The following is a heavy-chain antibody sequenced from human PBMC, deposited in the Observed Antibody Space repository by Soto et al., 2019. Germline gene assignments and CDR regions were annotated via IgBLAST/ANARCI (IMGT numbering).Heavy chain of an antibody. CDR1: GYSFTSYL. Sequence: GESLKISCKDSGYSFTSYLIGWVRQMPGKGLEWMGIIYPHDSDTRYSPSFQGQVTISADKSINTAYLQWSSLKASDTAMYYCATYDSASYNDAFDIWGQGTMVT. CDR2: IYPHDSDT. V-gene: IGHV5-51*01. J-gene: IGHJ3*02. CDR3: ATYDSASYNDAFDI. D-gene: IGHD1-26*01.